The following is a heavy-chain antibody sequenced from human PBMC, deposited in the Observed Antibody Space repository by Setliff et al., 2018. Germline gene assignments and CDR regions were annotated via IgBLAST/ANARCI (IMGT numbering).Heavy chain of an antibody. Sequence: SETLSLTCAVYGGSFSGYHWSWIRQPPGKGLEWIGEISHSGDPNYNPSLKSRVTISLDTSKNQFSLKLTSVTAADTAVYYCARAPQYSNFWYALSWFDPWGRGTLVTVSS. CDR3: ARAPQYSNFWYALSWFDP. D-gene: IGHD3-3*01. CDR2: ISHSGDP. CDR1: GGSFSGYH. J-gene: IGHJ5*02. V-gene: IGHV4-34*01.